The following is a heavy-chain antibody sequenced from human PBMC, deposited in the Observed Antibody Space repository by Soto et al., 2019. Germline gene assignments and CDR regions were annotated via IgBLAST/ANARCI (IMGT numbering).Heavy chain of an antibody. CDR2: IYYSGST. V-gene: IGHV4-30-4*01. Sequence: SETLSLTCTVSGGSINSGDYYWSWIRQPPGKGLEWIGYIYYSGSTYYNPSLKSRVTISVDTSKNQFSLKLSSVTAADTAVYYCARDRGVAMTVDYWGQGTLVTV. CDR1: GGSINSGDYY. D-gene: IGHD3-3*01. CDR3: ARDRGVAMTVDY. J-gene: IGHJ4*02.